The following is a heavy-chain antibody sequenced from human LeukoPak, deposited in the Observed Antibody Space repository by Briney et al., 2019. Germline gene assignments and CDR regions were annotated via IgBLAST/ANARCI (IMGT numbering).Heavy chain of an antibody. D-gene: IGHD3-3*01. CDR1: GGSISSYY. CDR3: ARGGDFWSGYGYYYGMDV. J-gene: IGHJ6*02. Sequence: PSETLSLTCTVSGGSISSYYWSWIRQPPGKGLEWIGYIYYSESTNYNPSLKSRVTISVDTSKNQFSLKLSSVTAADTAVYYCARGGDFWSGYGYYYGMDVWGQGTTVTVSS. V-gene: IGHV4-59*01. CDR2: IYYSEST.